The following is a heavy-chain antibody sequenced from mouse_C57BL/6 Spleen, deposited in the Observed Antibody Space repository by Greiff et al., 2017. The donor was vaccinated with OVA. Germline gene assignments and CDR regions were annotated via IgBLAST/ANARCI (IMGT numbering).Heavy chain of an antibody. CDR3: AGCITTVPYWYIDV. Sequence: EVQLQQSGPELVKPGASVKISCKASGYTFTDYYMNWVKQSLGKSLEWIGDINPNNGGTSYNQKFKGKATLTVDKSSSTAYMELRSLTSEDSEVYYCAGCITTVPYWYIDVWGTGTTVTVSS. CDR1: GYTFTDYY. CDR2: INPNNGGT. V-gene: IGHV1-26*01. D-gene: IGHD1-1*01. J-gene: IGHJ1*03.